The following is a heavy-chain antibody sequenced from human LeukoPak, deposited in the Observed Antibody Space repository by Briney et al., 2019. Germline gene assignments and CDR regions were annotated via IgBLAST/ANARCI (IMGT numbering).Heavy chain of an antibody. Sequence: PGGSLRLSCAASATTFSGYAMHWVRQAPGKGLEWVAAISYDAKNKDYADSVKGRFTISRDNSKNTLSLQMDNLRAEDTALYFCARVGQGYTYGNGLDYWGQGTVVTVSS. CDR1: ATTFSGYA. CDR2: ISYDAKNK. V-gene: IGHV3-30*04. J-gene: IGHJ4*02. CDR3: ARVGQGYTYGNGLDY. D-gene: IGHD5-18*01.